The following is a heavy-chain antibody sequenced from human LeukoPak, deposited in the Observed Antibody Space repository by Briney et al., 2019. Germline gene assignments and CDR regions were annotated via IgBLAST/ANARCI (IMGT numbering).Heavy chain of an antibody. CDR3: ARVLAGATYFDY. D-gene: IGHD1-26*01. J-gene: IGHJ4*02. CDR1: GFIFSRFE. Sequence: GGSLRLSGAASGFIFSRFEMTWVRQAPGKGLEWVSYISSSGSTMYYADSLKGRITLSRDNAKNSLDLQMNSLRAEDTAIYYCARVLAGATYFDYWGQGTLVTVSS. V-gene: IGHV3-48*03. CDR2: ISSSGSTM.